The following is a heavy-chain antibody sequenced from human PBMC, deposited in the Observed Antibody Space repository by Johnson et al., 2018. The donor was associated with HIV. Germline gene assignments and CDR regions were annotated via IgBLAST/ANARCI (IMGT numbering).Heavy chain of an antibody. Sequence: VQLVESGGGLVQPGGSLRLSCAASGFTFSSYDMHWVRQATGKGLEWVSAIGTADDTYYPGSVKGRFTISRENAKNSLYLQMNSLRAGDTAVYYCARVTNSDAFDFWGQGTMVTVSS. D-gene: IGHD2-8*01. CDR1: GFTFSSYD. CDR2: IGTADDT. J-gene: IGHJ3*01. CDR3: ARVTNSDAFDF. V-gene: IGHV3-13*01.